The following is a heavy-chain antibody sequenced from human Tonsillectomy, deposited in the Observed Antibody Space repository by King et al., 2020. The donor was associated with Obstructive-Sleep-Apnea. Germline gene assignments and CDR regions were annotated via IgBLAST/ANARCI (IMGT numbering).Heavy chain of an antibody. CDR3: ASGNSTSPGY. D-gene: IGHD2/OR15-2a*01. V-gene: IGHV4-4*02. CDR1: GGSISSTNW. CDR2: IYHSGRP. J-gene: IGHJ4*02. Sequence: QLQESGPGLVKPSGTLSLTCAVSGGSISSTNWWSWVRRPPGQGLEWSGEIYHSGRPHYTPSLKNRVTISIDKSENQFSLKLTSMTAADTAVYYCASGNSTSPGYWGQGTLVTVSS.